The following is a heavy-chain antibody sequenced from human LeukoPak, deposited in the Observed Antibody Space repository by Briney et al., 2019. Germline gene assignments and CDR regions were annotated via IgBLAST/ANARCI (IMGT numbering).Heavy chain of an antibody. CDR3: AKGYGGSYYGDDAFDI. D-gene: IGHD1-26*01. CDR1: GFTFSSYA. J-gene: IGHJ3*02. Sequence: GRSLRLSCAASGFTFSSYAMHWVRQAPGKGLEWVAVISYDGSNKYYADSVKGRFTISRDNSKNTLYLQMNSLRAEDTAVYYCAKGYGGSYYGDDAFDIWGQGTMVTVSS. V-gene: IGHV3-30-3*01. CDR2: ISYDGSNK.